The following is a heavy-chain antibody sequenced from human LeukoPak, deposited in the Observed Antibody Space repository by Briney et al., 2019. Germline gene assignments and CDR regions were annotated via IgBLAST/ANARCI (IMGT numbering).Heavy chain of an antibody. Sequence: PGGSLRLSCAASGFTFSSYAMSWVRQAPGKGLEWVGYIHSSGTTIYNPSLMSRVTMSLDTSKNQFSLKLSSVTTADTAVYYCVRGQGWLPDYWGQGTLVTVSS. CDR1: GFTFSSYA. CDR3: VRGQGWLPDY. CDR2: IHSSGTT. V-gene: IGHV4-59*01. D-gene: IGHD5-12*01. J-gene: IGHJ4*02.